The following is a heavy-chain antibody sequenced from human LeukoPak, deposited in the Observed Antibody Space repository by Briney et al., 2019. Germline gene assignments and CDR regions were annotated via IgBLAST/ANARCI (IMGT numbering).Heavy chain of an antibody. CDR3: ARGRLLWFGELLPFDY. V-gene: IGHV4-34*01. CDR1: GGSFSGYY. J-gene: IGHJ4*02. CDR2: INHSGGT. D-gene: IGHD3-10*01. Sequence: SETLSLTCAVYGGSFSGYYWSWIRQPPGKGLEWIGEINHSGGTNYNPSLKSRVTISVDTSKNQFSLKLSSVTAADTAVYYCARGRLLWFGELLPFDYWGQGTLVTVSS.